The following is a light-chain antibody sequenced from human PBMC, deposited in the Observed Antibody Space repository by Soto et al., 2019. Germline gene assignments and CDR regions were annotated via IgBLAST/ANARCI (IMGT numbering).Light chain of an antibody. CDR1: QSISSY. J-gene: IGKJ5*01. CDR3: QQSYSTPPIT. Sequence: DLQMTQSPSSLSASVGGIVTITCRASQSISSYLNWYQPKPGKAPKLLIYAASSLQSGVPSRFSGSGSGTDFTLTISSLQPEDFATYYCQQSYSTPPITFCQGTRLEIK. V-gene: IGKV1-39*01. CDR2: AAS.